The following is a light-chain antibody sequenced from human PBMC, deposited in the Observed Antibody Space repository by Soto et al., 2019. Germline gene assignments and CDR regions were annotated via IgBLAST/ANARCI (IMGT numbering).Light chain of an antibody. CDR3: QQSYTIPFT. J-gene: IGKJ2*01. CDR2: AAS. Sequence: DIQMTQSTSSLPASVGDRVTLTCRASQSISTYLNWYQQKPGKAPKLLIYAASSLQSGVPSRLSGSGSGTDFTLTISSLQPEDFATYYCQQSYTIPFTFGQGTKLEIK. V-gene: IGKV1-39*01. CDR1: QSISTY.